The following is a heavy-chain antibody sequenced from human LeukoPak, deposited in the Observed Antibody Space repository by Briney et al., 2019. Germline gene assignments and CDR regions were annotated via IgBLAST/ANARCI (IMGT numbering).Heavy chain of an antibody. CDR1: GFTFSSYS. J-gene: IGHJ4*02. Sequence: GGSLRLFCAASGFTFSSYSMNWVRQAPGKGLEWVSSISSSSSYIYYADSVKGRFTISRDNAKNSLYLQMNSLRAEDTAVYYCARDSYYYDSSGYYHYFDYWGQGTLVTVSS. CDR2: ISSSSSYI. D-gene: IGHD3-22*01. CDR3: ARDSYYYDSSGYYHYFDY. V-gene: IGHV3-21*01.